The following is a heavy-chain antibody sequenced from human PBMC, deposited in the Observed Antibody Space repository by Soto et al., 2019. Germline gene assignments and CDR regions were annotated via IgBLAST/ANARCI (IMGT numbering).Heavy chain of an antibody. J-gene: IGHJ3*01. CDR2: ISTTGGHV. CDR3: ASWHEREHAYDV. Sequence: EVRLVESGGDLVKSGGSLRLSCVGSGFLFRNYEMNWVRQAPGKGLEWLAHISTTGGHVSESDSVKGRFTISRDNTKHTLYLQMNGLRPDDTAVYYCASWHEREHAYDVWGQGTTVTVSS. CDR1: GFLFRNYE. V-gene: IGHV3-48*03. D-gene: IGHD1-1*01.